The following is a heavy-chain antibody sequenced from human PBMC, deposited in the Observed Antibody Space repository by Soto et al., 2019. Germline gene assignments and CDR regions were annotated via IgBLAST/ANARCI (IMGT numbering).Heavy chain of an antibody. CDR1: GFDFSDSH. V-gene: IGHV3-11*03. J-gene: IGHJ4*02. Sequence: SLRLSCVASGFDFSDSHISWVRQAPGKGLEWISYISSSLVHTDYAESVKGRFTVSRDNAKSSGFLQMSDLRSDDTAVYYWAANWNFRLSFWGQGTMVTVSS. CDR2: ISSSLVHT. D-gene: IGHD1-1*01. CDR3: AANWNFRLSF.